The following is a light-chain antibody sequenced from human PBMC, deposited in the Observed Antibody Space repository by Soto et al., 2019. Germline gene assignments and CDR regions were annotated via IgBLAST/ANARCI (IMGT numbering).Light chain of an antibody. Sequence: MTQSPLSLPVTPGEPASISCRSSQSLLHSNGYNYLAWYQQKPGKAPKLLIYDASSLQSGVPSRFSGSGSGTQFTLTISSLQPDDFATYYCQQYNSYPYTFGQGTRLEIK. J-gene: IGKJ5*01. CDR2: DAS. V-gene: IGKV1-5*01. CDR1: QSLLHSNGYNY. CDR3: QQYNSYPYT.